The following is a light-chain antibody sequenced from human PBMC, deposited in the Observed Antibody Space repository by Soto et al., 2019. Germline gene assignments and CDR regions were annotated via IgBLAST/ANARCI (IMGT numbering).Light chain of an antibody. CDR1: NSNIGAGSG. CDR2: ANT. CDR3: QSFDSSRTGLI. J-gene: IGLJ2*01. Sequence: QSVLTQPPSVTGAPGQRVTISCTGNNSNIGAGSGVNWYQQFPDKAPKLLIYANTHRPSGVPDRFSGSTSATSASLAITGLQTQDEADDYYQSFDSSRTGLIFGGGTKLTVL. V-gene: IGLV1-40*01.